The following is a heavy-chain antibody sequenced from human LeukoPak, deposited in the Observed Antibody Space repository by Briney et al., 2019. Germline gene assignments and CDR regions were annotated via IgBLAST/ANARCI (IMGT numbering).Heavy chain of an antibody. CDR3: AGGNFYDSRGHPYHFHY. J-gene: IGHJ4*02. D-gene: IGHD3-22*01. CDR2: IYYTENT. CDR1: GGSLSSYY. Sequence: SETLSLTCTVSGGSLSSYYWSWIRQPPGKGLEWIAYIYYTENTNYNPSLKSRVTIPVDTSKNQFSLNLTSVTAADTAVYYCAGGNFYDSRGHPYHFHYWGQGTLVTVPS. V-gene: IGHV4-59*01.